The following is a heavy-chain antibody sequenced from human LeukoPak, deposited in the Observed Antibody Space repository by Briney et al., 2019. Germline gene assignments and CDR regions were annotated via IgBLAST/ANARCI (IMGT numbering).Heavy chain of an antibody. Sequence: SETLCLTCAASGYSFSSGDFWGLIQPPPGKLLELFGSIYHGGSTCYTPSLKSRFTISVDTSKNQFSLKLSSVTAEDTAVYYCARHGPRQWLDYWGQGTLITVSS. J-gene: IGHJ4*02. CDR1: GYSFSSGDF. CDR3: ARHGPRQWLDY. CDR2: IYHGGST. V-gene: IGHV4-38-2*01. D-gene: IGHD6-19*01.